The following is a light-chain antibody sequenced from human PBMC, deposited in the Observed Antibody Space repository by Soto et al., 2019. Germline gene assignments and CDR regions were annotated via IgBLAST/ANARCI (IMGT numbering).Light chain of an antibody. Sequence: QAVVTQPASVSGSPGQSITISCTGSNSDVGGYNYVSWYQQHPGKAPKLMIYEVTYRPSGVSDRFSGSKSGNTASLTISGLQVEDEADYYCCSYSTSSLRVFGGGTKLTVL. CDR2: EVT. CDR1: NSDVGGYNY. CDR3: CSYSTSSLRV. V-gene: IGLV2-14*01. J-gene: IGLJ3*02.